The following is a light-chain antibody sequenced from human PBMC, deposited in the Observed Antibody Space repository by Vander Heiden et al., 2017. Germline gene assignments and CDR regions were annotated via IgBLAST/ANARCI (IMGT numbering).Light chain of an antibody. CDR2: EVS. CDR1: SSDVGAYNY. V-gene: IGLV2-14*01. J-gene: IGLJ2*01. Sequence: QSALTQPASVSGSPAQSITISCTGTSSDVGAYNYVSWYQHHPGKAPKLLIYEVSNRPSGLSNRFSGSKSGNTASLTISGLQAEDEAIYYCSSYASGGTLEFGGGTKVTVL. CDR3: SSYASGGTLE.